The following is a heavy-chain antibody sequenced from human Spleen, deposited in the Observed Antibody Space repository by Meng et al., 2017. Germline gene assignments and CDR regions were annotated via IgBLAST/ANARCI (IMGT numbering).Heavy chain of an antibody. D-gene: IGHD6-19*01. J-gene: IGHJ4*02. CDR2: IKQDGSEK. V-gene: IGHV3-7*01. CDR3: AGDDGSGWSSLDY. CDR1: GFTFSSYW. Sequence: GESLKISCAASGFTFSSYWMSWVRQAPGKGLEWVANIKQDGSEKYYVDSVKGRFTISRDNAKNSLYLQMNSLRAEDTAVYYCAGDDGSGWSSLDYWGQGTLVTVSS.